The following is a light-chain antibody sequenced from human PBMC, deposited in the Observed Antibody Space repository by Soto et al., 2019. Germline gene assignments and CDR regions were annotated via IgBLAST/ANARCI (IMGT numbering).Light chain of an antibody. V-gene: IGKV1-27*01. CDR2: GAS. J-gene: IGKJ1*01. Sequence: DIQMTQSPSSLSASVGDRVTITCRASQGISNYLAWYQQKPGKVPELLIYGASTLQPGVPSRFTGSGSETDFALTISSLQPEDIATYYCQNYYSAPRTFGQGSKVELK. CDR3: QNYYSAPRT. CDR1: QGISNY.